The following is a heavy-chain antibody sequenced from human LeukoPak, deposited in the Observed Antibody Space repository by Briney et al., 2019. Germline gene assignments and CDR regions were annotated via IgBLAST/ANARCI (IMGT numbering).Heavy chain of an antibody. CDR2: ISSSSSYI. J-gene: IGHJ4*02. V-gene: IGHV3-21*04. D-gene: IGHD3-3*01. CDR3: ANLYDFWSGYGY. Sequence: GGSLRLSCAASGFTFSSYSMNWVRQTPGKGLEWVSSISSSSSYIYYADSVKGRFTISRDNAKNSLYLQMNSLRAEDTAVYYCANLYDFWSGYGYWGQGTLVTVSS. CDR1: GFTFSSYS.